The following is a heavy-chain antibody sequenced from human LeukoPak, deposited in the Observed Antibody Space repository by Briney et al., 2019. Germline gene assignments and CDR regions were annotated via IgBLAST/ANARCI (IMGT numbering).Heavy chain of an antibody. CDR3: AKDLVAVAGPYYYYYMDV. CDR1: GFSFSIYW. CDR2: IESNGGDK. Sequence: GGSLRLSCAASGFSFSIYWMSWIRQTPGKGLEYVANIESNGGDKYYVDSVKGRFTISRDNSKNTLYLQMNSLRAEDTAVYYCAKDLVAVAGPYYYYYMDVWGKGTTVTVSS. D-gene: IGHD6-19*01. V-gene: IGHV3-7*03. J-gene: IGHJ6*03.